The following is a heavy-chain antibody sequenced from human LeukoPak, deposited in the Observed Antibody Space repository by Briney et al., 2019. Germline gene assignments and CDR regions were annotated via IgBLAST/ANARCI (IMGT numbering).Heavy chain of an antibody. CDR1: GYTLSSHG. Sequence: ASVKVSCKASGYTLSSHGISWVRQAPGQGLEWMGWINIYNDNTNYAQNLQGRVTMTTDTSMNTAYMELRSLTSADTAVYYCARDQGSSSSGYHGDAFDIWGQGTMVTVSS. CDR3: ARDQGSSSSGYHGDAFDI. D-gene: IGHD3-22*01. J-gene: IGHJ3*02. CDR2: INIYNDNT. V-gene: IGHV1-18*01.